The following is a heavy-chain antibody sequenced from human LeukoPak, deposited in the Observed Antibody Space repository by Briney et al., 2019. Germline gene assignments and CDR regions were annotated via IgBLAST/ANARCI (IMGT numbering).Heavy chain of an antibody. V-gene: IGHV7-4-1*02. CDR3: ARDSATIQFDY. Sequence: GASVKVSCKASGYTFTRNSINWLRQASGQGLEWMGWINANTGNPTYAQGFTGRFVFSLDTSVSTAYLQISSLKAEDTAVYYCARDSATIQFDYWGQGTLVTVSS. CDR1: GYTFTRNS. CDR2: INANTGNP. D-gene: IGHD1-1*01. J-gene: IGHJ4*02.